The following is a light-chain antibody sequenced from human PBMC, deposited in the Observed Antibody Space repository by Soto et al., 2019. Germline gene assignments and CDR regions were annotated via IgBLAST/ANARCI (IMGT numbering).Light chain of an antibody. CDR2: EVR. CDR3: CSYTRASNHYF. V-gene: IGLV2-14*01. CDR1: SSDIGGYDY. Sequence: SALTQPASVSGSPGQSITISCTGTSSDIGGYDYVSWYQQRPGKALKLMIYEVRYRPSGVSNRFSGSKSGNTASLTISGLQAEDEAVYYCCSYTRASNHYFFGSGTKVTVL. J-gene: IGLJ1*01.